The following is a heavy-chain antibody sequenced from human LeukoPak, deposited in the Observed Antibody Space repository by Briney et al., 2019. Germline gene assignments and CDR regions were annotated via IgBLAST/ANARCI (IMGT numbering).Heavy chain of an antibody. CDR1: GFTFDDYA. J-gene: IGHJ4*02. V-gene: IGHV3-21*01. D-gene: IGHD3-22*01. CDR3: ARDPMYYYDSSGYDY. Sequence: PGGSLRLSCAASGFTFDDYAIHWVRQAPGKGLEWVSSISSSSSYIYYADSVKGRFTISRDNAKNSLYLQMNSLRAEDTAVYYCARDPMYYYDSSGYDYWGQGTLVTVSS. CDR2: ISSSSSYI.